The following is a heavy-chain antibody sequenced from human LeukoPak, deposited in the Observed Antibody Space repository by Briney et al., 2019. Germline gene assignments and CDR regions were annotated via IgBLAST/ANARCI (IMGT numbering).Heavy chain of an antibody. CDR2: IYYSGST. J-gene: IGHJ3*02. Sequence: SETLSLTCTVSGGSISSYYWSWIRQPPGKGLEWIGYIYYSGSTNYNPSLKSRVTISVDTSKNQFSLKLSSVTAADTAVYYCARGSRVLLWFGELSAFDIWGQGTMVTVSS. D-gene: IGHD3-10*01. V-gene: IGHV4-59*01. CDR1: GGSISSYY. CDR3: ARGSRVLLWFGELSAFDI.